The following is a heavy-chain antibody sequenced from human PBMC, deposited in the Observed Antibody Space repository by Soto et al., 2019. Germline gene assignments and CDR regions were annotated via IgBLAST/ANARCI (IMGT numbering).Heavy chain of an antibody. D-gene: IGHD6-19*01. V-gene: IGHV4-59*01. Sequence: ASETLSLTCTVSGGSISSYYWSWIRQPPGKGLEWLGYVYYTGSTNYSPSLRSRVSISVDTSKNEFSLRLSSVTAADTAVYFCARSVAVPGAHIDYWGQGTQVTAPQ. J-gene: IGHJ4*02. CDR1: GGSISSYY. CDR3: ARSVAVPGAHIDY. CDR2: VYYTGST.